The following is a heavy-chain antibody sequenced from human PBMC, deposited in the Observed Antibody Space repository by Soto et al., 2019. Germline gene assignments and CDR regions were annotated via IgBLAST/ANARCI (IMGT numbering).Heavy chain of an antibody. D-gene: IGHD1-7*01. CDR2: IYHSGST. CDR3: ARVNSGSLELRASMHEYYFDY. J-gene: IGHJ4*02. CDR1: GGSISSGGYS. V-gene: IGHV4-30-2*01. Sequence: SETLSLTCAVSGGSISSGGYSWSWIRQPPGKGLEWIGYIYHSGSTYYNPSLKSRVTISVDRSKNQFSLKLSSVTAADTAVYYCARVNSGSLELRASMHEYYFDYWAQGTLVPVSS.